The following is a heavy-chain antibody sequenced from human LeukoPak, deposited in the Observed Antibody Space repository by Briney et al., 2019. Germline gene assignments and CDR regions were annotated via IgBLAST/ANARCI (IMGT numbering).Heavy chain of an antibody. Sequence: ASVKFSCKASGYIFTSYAMHWVRQAPGQRLEWMGWINAGNGNTKYSQKFQGRVTLTWDTTASTAYMELRSLRSDDTAVYYCAGGSPGGSGIFDYWGQGTLVTVSS. CDR2: INAGNGNT. CDR3: AGGSPGGSGIFDY. CDR1: GYIFTSYA. D-gene: IGHD3-10*01. V-gene: IGHV1-3*01. J-gene: IGHJ4*02.